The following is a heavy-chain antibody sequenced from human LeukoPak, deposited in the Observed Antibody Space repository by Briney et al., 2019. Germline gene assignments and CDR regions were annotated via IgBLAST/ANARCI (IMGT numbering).Heavy chain of an antibody. CDR3: ARRTYYDTLTGYKYWYFDL. V-gene: IGHV4-59*01. CDR1: GGSISSYY. CDR2: INYSGNS. J-gene: IGHJ2*01. D-gene: IGHD3-9*01. Sequence: SETLSLTCTVSGGSISSYYWSWVRQPPGKGLQWIGYINYSGNSDYNPSLQSRVTMSVDTSKNQFSLKLNSVTAVDTAVYYCARRTYYDTLTGYKYWYFDLWGRGTLVTVSS.